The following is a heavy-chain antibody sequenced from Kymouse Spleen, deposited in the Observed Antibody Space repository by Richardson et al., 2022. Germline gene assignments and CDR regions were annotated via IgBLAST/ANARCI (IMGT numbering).Heavy chain of an antibody. Sequence: QVQLVESGGGVVQPGRSLRLSCAASGFTFSSYGMHWVRQAPGKGLEWVAVIWYDGSNKYYADSVKGRFTISRDNSKNTLYLQMNSLRAEDTAVYYCARDRRPLCTSHCYSDYWGQGTLVTVSS. V-gene: IGHV3-33*01. CDR3: ARDRRPLCTSHCYSDY. CDR2: IWYDGSNK. CDR1: GFTFSSYG. D-gene: IGHD2-21*02. J-gene: IGHJ4*02.